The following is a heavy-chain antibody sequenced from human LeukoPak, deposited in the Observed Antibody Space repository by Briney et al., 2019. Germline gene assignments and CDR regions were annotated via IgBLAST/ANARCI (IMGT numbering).Heavy chain of an antibody. V-gene: IGHV3-21*01. Sequence: GGSLRLSCAASGFTFSNAWMNWARQAPGKGLEWVSPISSSSSYIYYADSVKGRFTISRDNAKNSLYLQMNSLRAEDTAVYYCARDGSGSYHFDYWGQGTLVTVSS. CDR1: GFTFSNAW. CDR2: ISSSSSYI. D-gene: IGHD3-10*01. J-gene: IGHJ4*02. CDR3: ARDGSGSYHFDY.